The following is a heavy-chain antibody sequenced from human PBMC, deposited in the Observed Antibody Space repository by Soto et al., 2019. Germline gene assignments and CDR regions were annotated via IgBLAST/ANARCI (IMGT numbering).Heavy chain of an antibody. CDR3: AKYSSGWDFDY. CDR1: GFTFSSYA. J-gene: IGHJ4*02. V-gene: IGHV3-23*01. CDR2: ISGSGGST. Sequence: GGSLRLSCAASGFTFSSYAMSWFRQAPVKGLEWVSAISGSGGSTYYADSVKGRFTISRDNSKNTLYLQMNSLRAEDTAVYYCAKYSSGWDFDYWGQGTLVTVSS. D-gene: IGHD6-19*01.